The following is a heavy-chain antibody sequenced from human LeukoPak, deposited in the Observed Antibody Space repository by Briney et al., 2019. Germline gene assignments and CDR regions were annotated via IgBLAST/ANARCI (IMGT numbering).Heavy chain of an antibody. CDR3: AKPMVRGVIIPPDY. J-gene: IGHJ4*02. D-gene: IGHD3-10*01. V-gene: IGHV3-33*06. CDR2: IWYDGSNK. Sequence: GRSLRLSCAASGFNFSSYGMHWVRQAPGKGLEWVAVIWYDGSNKYYADSVKGRFTISRDNSKNTLYLQMNSLRAEDTAVYYCAKPMVRGVIIPPDYWGQGTLVTVSS. CDR1: GFNFSSYG.